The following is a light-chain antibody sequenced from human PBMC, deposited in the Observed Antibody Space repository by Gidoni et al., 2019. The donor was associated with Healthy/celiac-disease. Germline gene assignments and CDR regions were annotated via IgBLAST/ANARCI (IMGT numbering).Light chain of an antibody. V-gene: IGKV1-39*01. CDR2: AAS. CDR3: QQSNSTPRS. CDR1: QSISSY. Sequence: DIPMTLSPTSLSASVGDRVTITCRASQSISSYLNWYQQKPGKAPKLLIYAASSWQSGVPARFSGSGSGTDFTLTISSLQPEDFATYYCQQSNSTPRSFGQGTRLEIK. J-gene: IGKJ5*01.